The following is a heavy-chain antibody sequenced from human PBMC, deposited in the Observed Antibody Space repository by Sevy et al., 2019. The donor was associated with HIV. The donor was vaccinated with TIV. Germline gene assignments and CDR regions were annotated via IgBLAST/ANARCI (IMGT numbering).Heavy chain of an antibody. CDR2: ISYDGSNK. J-gene: IGHJ4*02. V-gene: IGHV3-30-3*01. CDR1: GFTFSSYA. CDR3: ARDMVRGVIITSPYFDY. D-gene: IGHD3-10*01. Sequence: GGSLRLPCAASGFTFSSYAMHWVRQAPGKGLEWVAVISYDGSNKYYADSVKGRFTISRDNSKNTLYLQMNSLRAEDTAVYYCARDMVRGVIITSPYFDYWGQGTLVTVSS.